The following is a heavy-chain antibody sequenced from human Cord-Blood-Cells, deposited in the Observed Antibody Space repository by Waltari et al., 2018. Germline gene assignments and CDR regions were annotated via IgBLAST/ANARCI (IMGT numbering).Heavy chain of an antibody. CDR2: NNAGNGNT. CDR1: GYTFTSYA. CDR3: ARDVRRYSSSWYYYYGMDV. Sequence: QVQLVQSGAEVKKPGASVKVSCKASGYTFTSYAMHWVRQAPGQRLEWMGWNNAGNGNTKYSQKFQGRVTITRDTSASTAYMELSSLRSEDTAVYYCARDVRRYSSSWYYYYGMDVWGQGTTVTVSS. D-gene: IGHD6-13*01. V-gene: IGHV1-3*01. J-gene: IGHJ6*02.